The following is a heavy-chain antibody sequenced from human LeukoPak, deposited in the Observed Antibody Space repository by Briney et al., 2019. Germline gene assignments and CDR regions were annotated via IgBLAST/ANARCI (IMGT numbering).Heavy chain of an antibody. D-gene: IGHD3-9*01. CDR1: GFTFSSYG. CDR3: ARVRHYDILTGYYASYFDY. CDR2: ILYDGSNK. Sequence: GGSLRLSCAASGFTFSSYGMHWVRQAPGKGLEWVAFILYDGSNKYYADSVKGRFTISRDNSKNTLYLQMNSLRAEDTAVYYCARVRHYDILTGYYASYFDYWGQGTLVTVSS. J-gene: IGHJ4*02. V-gene: IGHV3-30*02.